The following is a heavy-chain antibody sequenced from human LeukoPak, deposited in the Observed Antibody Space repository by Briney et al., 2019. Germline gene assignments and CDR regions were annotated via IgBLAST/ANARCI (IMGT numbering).Heavy chain of an antibody. Sequence: GGSLRLSCAASGFTFSSYGMNWVRQAPGKGLEWVSYISSSSSTIYYADSVKGRFTISRDNAKNSLYLQMNSLRAEDTAVYYCARGLGYSSSWYTPFDYWGQGTLVTVSS. CDR3: ARGLGYSSSWYTPFDY. CDR2: ISSSSSTI. D-gene: IGHD6-13*01. V-gene: IGHV3-48*01. J-gene: IGHJ4*02. CDR1: GFTFSSYG.